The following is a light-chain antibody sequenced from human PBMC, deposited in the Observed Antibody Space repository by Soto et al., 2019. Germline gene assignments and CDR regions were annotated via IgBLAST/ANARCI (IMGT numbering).Light chain of an antibody. CDR3: QQRSNWPPT. CDR2: DAS. J-gene: IGKJ5*01. CDR1: QSVTSNY. V-gene: IGKV3-11*01. Sequence: EIVLTQSPGTLSLSPGERATPSGGPSQSVTSNYLAWYQQKPGQAPRLLIYDASNRATGIAPRFRGSGSRTDFTLTISSVEPEDFAVYICQQRSNWPPTFGQGTRLDIK.